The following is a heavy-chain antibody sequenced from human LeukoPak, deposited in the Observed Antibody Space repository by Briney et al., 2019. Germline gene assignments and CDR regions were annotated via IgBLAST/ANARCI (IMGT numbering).Heavy chain of an antibody. Sequence: GRSLRLSCAASGFTLSSYAMHWVRQAPGKGLEWVAVISYDGSNKYYADSVKGRFTISRDNSENTLYLQMNNLRAEDTAVYYCASTRRIVGANTGMDVWGQGTTVTVSS. CDR3: ASTRRIVGANTGMDV. CDR2: ISYDGSNK. V-gene: IGHV3-30*04. CDR1: GFTLSSYA. D-gene: IGHD1-26*01. J-gene: IGHJ6*02.